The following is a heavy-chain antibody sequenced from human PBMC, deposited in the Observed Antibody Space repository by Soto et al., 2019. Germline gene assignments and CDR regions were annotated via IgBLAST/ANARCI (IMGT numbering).Heavy chain of an antibody. CDR3: VKGSSTPPNWFGP. CDR1: GFSFSTYA. CDR2: LSGSGGST. J-gene: IGHJ5*02. V-gene: IGHV3-23*01. Sequence: EVQLLESGGGLVQPGGCLRLSCAASGFSFSTYAMSWVRQAPGKGLEWVSALSGSGGSTYYADSVKGRFTISRDNSKNTVYLQMNSLRADDTAVYFCVKGSSTPPNWFGPWGQGTLVTVSS.